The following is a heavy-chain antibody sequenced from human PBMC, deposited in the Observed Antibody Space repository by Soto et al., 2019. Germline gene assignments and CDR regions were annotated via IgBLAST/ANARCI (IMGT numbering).Heavy chain of an antibody. J-gene: IGHJ6*02. CDR3: ARANLYYDFWSGYYTPHYYYYGMDV. CDR2: ISYDGSNK. D-gene: IGHD3-3*01. V-gene: IGHV3-30-3*01. CDR1: GFTFSSYA. Sequence: LRLSCAASGFTFSSYAMHWVRQAPGKGLEWVAVISYDGSNKYYADSVKGRFTISRDNSKNTLYLQMDSLRAEDTAVYYCARANLYYDFWSGYYTPHYYYYGMDVWGQGTTVTAP.